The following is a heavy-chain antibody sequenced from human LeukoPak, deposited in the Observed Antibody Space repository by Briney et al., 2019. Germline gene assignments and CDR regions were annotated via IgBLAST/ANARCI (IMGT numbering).Heavy chain of an antibody. CDR1: GFTFSTYG. D-gene: IGHD2-2*01. V-gene: IGHV3-30*18. J-gene: IGHJ5*02. CDR3: VKDSRYCSSTHCSGA. Sequence: PGGSLRLSCVVSGFTFSTYGMHWVRQAPGKGLEWVAFISYDGVNKQYADSVKGRFTISRDNSKSTLYMQINSLRPEDTAVYYCVKDSRYCSSTHCSGAWGQGTLVTVSS. CDR2: ISYDGVNK.